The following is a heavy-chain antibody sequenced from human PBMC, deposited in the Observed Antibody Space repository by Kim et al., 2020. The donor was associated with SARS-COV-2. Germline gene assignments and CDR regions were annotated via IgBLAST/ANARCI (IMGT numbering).Heavy chain of an antibody. Sequence: LKSRVTISVDTSKNQFSLKLSSVTAADTAVYYCARGLNCSSTSCYNAFDIWGQGTMVTVSS. CDR3: ARGLNCSSTSCYNAFDI. J-gene: IGHJ3*02. D-gene: IGHD2-2*02. V-gene: IGHV4-34*01.